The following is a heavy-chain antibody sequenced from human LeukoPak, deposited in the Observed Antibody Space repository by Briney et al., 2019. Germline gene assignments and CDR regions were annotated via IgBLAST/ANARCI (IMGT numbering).Heavy chain of an antibody. CDR1: GLTFSSYS. Sequence: GGSLRLSWVVSGLTFSSYSMTGVRQAPGKGLEWVSGISASGGETWYPDSVKGRFTISRDNSKNTLFLQMNSLRVEDTAIYYCAKDAAGPEYWGQGTLVTVSS. V-gene: IGHV3-23*01. J-gene: IGHJ4*02. CDR3: AKDAAGPEY. CDR2: ISASGGET. D-gene: IGHD6-13*01.